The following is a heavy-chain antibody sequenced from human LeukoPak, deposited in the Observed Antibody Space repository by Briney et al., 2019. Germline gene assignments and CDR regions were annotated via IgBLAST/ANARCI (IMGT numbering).Heavy chain of an antibody. CDR3: AKASGNYYAPFMDY. V-gene: IGHV3-30*02. CDR1: GFTFSSYG. J-gene: IGHJ4*02. CDR2: IRYDGSNK. Sequence: PGGSLRLSCAASGFTFSSYGMHWVRQAPGKGLEWVAFIRYDGSNKYYADSVKGRFTISRDNSKNTLYLQMNSLRAEDTAVYYCAKASGNYYAPFMDYWGQGSLVTVSS. D-gene: IGHD1-26*01.